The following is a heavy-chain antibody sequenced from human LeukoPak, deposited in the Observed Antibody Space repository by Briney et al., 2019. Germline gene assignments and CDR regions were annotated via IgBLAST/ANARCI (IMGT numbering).Heavy chain of an antibody. CDR3: ARGTAMATIYYYYYYMDV. D-gene: IGHD5-18*01. CDR2: INHSGST. Sequence: SETLSLTCAVYGGSFSGYYWSWIRQPPGKGLEWIGEINHSGSTNYNPSLKSRVNISVDTSKNQFSLKLSSVTAADTAVYYCARGTAMATIYYYYYYMDVWGKGTTVTVSS. J-gene: IGHJ6*03. V-gene: IGHV4-34*01. CDR1: GGSFSGYY.